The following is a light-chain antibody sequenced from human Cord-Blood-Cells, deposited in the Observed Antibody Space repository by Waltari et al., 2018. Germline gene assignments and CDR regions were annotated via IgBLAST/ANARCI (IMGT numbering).Light chain of an antibody. Sequence: SYVLTQPPSVSVSPGQTASITCSGDKLGDKYACWYQQKPGQSPVLVIYQDSKRPSGIPERFSGSNSGNTATLTIGGTQAMDEADYYCQAWDSSTVVFGGGTKLTVL. CDR1: KLGDKY. V-gene: IGLV3-1*01. J-gene: IGLJ2*01. CDR2: QDS. CDR3: QAWDSSTVV.